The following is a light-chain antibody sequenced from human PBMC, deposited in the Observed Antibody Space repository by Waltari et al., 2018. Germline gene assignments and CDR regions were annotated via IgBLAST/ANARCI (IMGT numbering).Light chain of an antibody. Sequence: EIVLTQSPGTLSLSPGERATLSCRASQSVHTWYLAWYQQKPGQAPRLLIYGTYNRATGIPDRVSGSGSGTDFTLTISRLEPEDFAVYYCQQYGGLPPWTFGQGTKVEIK. J-gene: IGKJ1*01. CDR2: GTY. CDR1: QSVHTWY. V-gene: IGKV3-20*01. CDR3: QQYGGLPPWT.